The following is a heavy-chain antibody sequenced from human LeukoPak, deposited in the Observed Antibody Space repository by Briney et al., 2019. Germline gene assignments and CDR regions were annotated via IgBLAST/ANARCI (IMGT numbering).Heavy chain of an antibody. Sequence: PGGSLRLSCAASGFTFSSYGMSWVRQAPGKGLEWVANIKQDGSEKYYVDSVKGRFTISRDNAKNSLYLQMNSLRAEDTAVYYCARDERGYDFWSGYYTGSPWFDPWGQGTLVTVSS. D-gene: IGHD3-3*01. V-gene: IGHV3-7*01. CDR3: ARDERGYDFWSGYYTGSPWFDP. J-gene: IGHJ5*02. CDR1: GFTFSSYG. CDR2: IKQDGSEK.